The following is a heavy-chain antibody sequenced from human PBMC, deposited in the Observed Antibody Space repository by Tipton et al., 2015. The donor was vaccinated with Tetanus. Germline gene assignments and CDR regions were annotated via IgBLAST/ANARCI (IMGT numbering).Heavy chain of an antibody. CDR3: ARDGDTSGHYGIFDS. CDR2: IKSDGTKT. J-gene: IGHJ4*02. V-gene: IGHV3-74*03. CDR1: GFPFRSYW. Sequence: SLRLSCAASGFPFRSYWMHWVRQSPGKGLVWVSRIKSDGTKTTYADSVKGRFTISRDNAKNTLYLQMNSLRPDDTAVYYCARDGDTSGHYGIFDSWGQGTLLIVSS. D-gene: IGHD3-22*01.